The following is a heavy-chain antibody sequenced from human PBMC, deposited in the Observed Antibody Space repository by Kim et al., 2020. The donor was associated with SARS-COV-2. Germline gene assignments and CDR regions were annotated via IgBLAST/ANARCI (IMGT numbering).Heavy chain of an antibody. Sequence: STYYADSVKGRFTISRDNSKNTLYLQMNSLRAEDTAVYYCAKDESNWFDPWGQGTLVTVSS. J-gene: IGHJ5*02. CDR3: AKDESNWFDP. CDR2: ST. V-gene: IGHV3-23*03.